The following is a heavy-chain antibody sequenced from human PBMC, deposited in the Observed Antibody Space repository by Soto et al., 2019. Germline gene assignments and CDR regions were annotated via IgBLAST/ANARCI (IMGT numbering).Heavy chain of an antibody. D-gene: IGHD6-19*01. CDR3: ARGRGDSSGWYYYYYMDV. Sequence: GASVKVSCKASGYAFTSYDINWVRQATGQGLEWMGWMNPNSGNTGYAQKFQGRVTMTRNTSISTAYMELSSLRSEDTAVYYCARGRGDSSGWYYYYYMDVWGKGTTVTVSS. CDR1: GYAFTSYD. CDR2: MNPNSGNT. V-gene: IGHV1-8*01. J-gene: IGHJ6*03.